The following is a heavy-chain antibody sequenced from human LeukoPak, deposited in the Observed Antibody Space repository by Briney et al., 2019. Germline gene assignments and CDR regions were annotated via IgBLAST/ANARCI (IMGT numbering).Heavy chain of an antibody. V-gene: IGHV1-2*06. CDR1: GGTFISYA. D-gene: IGHD6-13*01. Sequence: ASVKVSCKASGGTFISYAISWVRQAPGQGLEWMGRINPNSGGTNYAQKFQGRVTMTRDTSISTAYMELSRLRSDDTAVYYCARNPRYSSSWNFDYWGQGTLVTVSS. CDR2: INPNSGGT. CDR3: ARNPRYSSSWNFDY. J-gene: IGHJ4*02.